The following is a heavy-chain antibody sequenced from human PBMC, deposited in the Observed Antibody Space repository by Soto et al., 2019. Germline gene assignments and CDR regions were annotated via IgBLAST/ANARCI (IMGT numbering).Heavy chain of an antibody. CDR2: INHSGST. D-gene: IGHD1-26*01. V-gene: IGHV4-34*01. J-gene: IGHJ6*03. Sequence: SETLSLTCAVYGGSFSGYYWSWIRQPPGKGLEWIGEINHSGSTTYNPSLKSRVTISVDTSKNQFSLKLSSVTAADTAVYYCARGLELWTDNKNYYYYYMDVWGKGTTVTVSS. CDR1: GGSFSGYY. CDR3: ARGLELWTDNKNYYYYYMDV.